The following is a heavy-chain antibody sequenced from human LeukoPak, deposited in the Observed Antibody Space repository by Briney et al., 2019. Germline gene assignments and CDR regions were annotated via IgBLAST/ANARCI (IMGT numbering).Heavy chain of an antibody. CDR3: SRGRYGPRLGN. Sequence: SETLSLTCAVYGASFSDSYWSWIRQSPEKGLEWIGEINNSGSTSYNPSLNSRVIMSVDRSKNQFSLRLTSVTAADTAVYYCSRGRYGPRLGNWGQGTLVTVSS. V-gene: IGHV4-34*01. CDR1: GASFSDSY. D-gene: IGHD3-16*01. J-gene: IGHJ4*02. CDR2: INNSGST.